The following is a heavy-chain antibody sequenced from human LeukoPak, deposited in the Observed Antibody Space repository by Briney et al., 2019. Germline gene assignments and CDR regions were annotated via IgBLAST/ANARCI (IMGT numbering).Heavy chain of an antibody. D-gene: IGHD3-3*01. CDR2: IIPILGIA. J-gene: IGHJ5*02. V-gene: IGHV1-69*04. CDR3: ARYTIFGVVRPRFDP. CDR1: GGTFSSYA. Sequence: ASVKVSCKASGGTFSSYAISWVRPAPGQGLEWMGRIIPILGIANYAQKFQGRVTITADKSTSTAYMELSSLRSEDTAVYYCARYTIFGVVRPRFDPWGQGTLVTVSS.